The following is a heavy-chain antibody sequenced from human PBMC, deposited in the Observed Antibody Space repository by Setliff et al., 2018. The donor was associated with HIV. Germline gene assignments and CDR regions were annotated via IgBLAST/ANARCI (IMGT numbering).Heavy chain of an antibody. CDR2: ISYTGIT. Sequence: PSETLSLTCTVSGGSISRGSHSWGWIRQPPGKGLEWIGSISYTGITNYNPSLKSRVTISVDTSQNQFSLKLTSVTAADTAVYYCARLRQWLAFFDSWGQGTLVTVSS. J-gene: IGHJ4*02. D-gene: IGHD6-19*01. V-gene: IGHV4-39*01. CDR3: ARLRQWLAFFDS. CDR1: GGSISRGSHS.